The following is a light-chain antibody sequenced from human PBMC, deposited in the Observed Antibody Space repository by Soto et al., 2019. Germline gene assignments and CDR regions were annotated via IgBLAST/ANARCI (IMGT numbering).Light chain of an antibody. J-gene: IGLJ3*02. CDR3: TSYIGSNTWV. CDR2: EVS. Sequence: QSVLTQPASVSGSPGQSITISCSGTSSDVGAYKYVSWYQQHPGKVPKLMIYEVSNRPSGVSNRFSGSKSGNTASLTISGLQADDEANYYCTSYIGSNTWVFGGGTKLTVL. CDR1: SSDVGAYKY. V-gene: IGLV2-14*01.